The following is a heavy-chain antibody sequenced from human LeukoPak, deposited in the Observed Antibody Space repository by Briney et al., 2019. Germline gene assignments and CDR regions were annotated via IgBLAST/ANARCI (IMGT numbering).Heavy chain of an antibody. CDR3: ARGLYSSSL. V-gene: IGHV3-23*01. CDR2: ISGSGFT. D-gene: IGHD6-6*01. CDR1: GFTFSSYA. Sequence: GGSLRLSCAASGFTFSSYAMSWVRQAPGKGLEWVSAISGSGFTYYADSVKGRFTISRDNSKNTLYLQMNSLRAEDTAVYYCARGLYSSSLWGQGTLVTVSS. J-gene: IGHJ4*02.